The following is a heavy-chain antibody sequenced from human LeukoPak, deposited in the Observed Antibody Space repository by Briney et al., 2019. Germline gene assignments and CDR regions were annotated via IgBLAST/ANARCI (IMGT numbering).Heavy chain of an antibody. Sequence: SVKVSCKASGGTFSSYAISWVRQAPGQGLEWMGGIIPIFGTANYAQKFQGRVTITADESTSTAYMELRSLRSDDTAVYYCARASFSNYDFWSGSSYYYYYYMDVWGKGTTVTVSS. D-gene: IGHD3-3*01. J-gene: IGHJ6*03. CDR1: GGTFSSYA. CDR2: IIPIFGTA. CDR3: ARASFSNYDFWSGSSYYYYYYMDV. V-gene: IGHV1-69*13.